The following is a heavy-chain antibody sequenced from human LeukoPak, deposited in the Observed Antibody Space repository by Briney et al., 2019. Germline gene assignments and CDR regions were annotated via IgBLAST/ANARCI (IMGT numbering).Heavy chain of an antibody. Sequence: SETLSLTCTVSAGSISSYYWSWIRQPPGKGLEWIGYIYYSGSTNYNPSHKRRVTISVDSSKNHVSLKLSSETAADTAVYYCARIAVAGTDFDYWGQGTLVTVSS. D-gene: IGHD6-19*01. CDR1: AGSISSYY. J-gene: IGHJ4*02. CDR2: IYYSGST. CDR3: ARIAVAGTDFDY. V-gene: IGHV4-59*01.